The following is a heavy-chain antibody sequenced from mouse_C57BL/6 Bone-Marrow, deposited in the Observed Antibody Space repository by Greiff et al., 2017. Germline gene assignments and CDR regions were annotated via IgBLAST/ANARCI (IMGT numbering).Heavy chain of an antibody. D-gene: IGHD1-1*01. J-gene: IGHJ2*01. CDR3: AREIYYYGSRYYFDY. V-gene: IGHV1-76*01. CDR1: GYTFTDYY. CDR2: IYPGSGNT. Sequence: QVQLKESGAELVRPGASVKLSCKASGYTFTDYYINWVKQRPGQGLEWIARIYPGSGNTYYNEKFKGKATLTAEKSSSTAYMQLSSLTSEDSAVYFCAREIYYYGSRYYFDYWGQGTTLTVSS.